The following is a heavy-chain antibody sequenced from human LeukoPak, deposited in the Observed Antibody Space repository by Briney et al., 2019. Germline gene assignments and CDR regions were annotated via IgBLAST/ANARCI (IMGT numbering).Heavy chain of an antibody. J-gene: IGHJ4*02. CDR1: GGSIYSGGHY. D-gene: IGHD6-13*01. V-gene: IGHV4-31*11. Sequence: SQTLSLTCAVSGGSIYSGGHYWSWIRQHPGKGLEWIGYIYYSGSAYYNPSLKSRSAISIDTSKNQFSLKLTSVTAADTAVYYCARESIAAGHDYWGQGTLVTVSS. CDR2: IYYSGSA. CDR3: ARESIAAGHDY.